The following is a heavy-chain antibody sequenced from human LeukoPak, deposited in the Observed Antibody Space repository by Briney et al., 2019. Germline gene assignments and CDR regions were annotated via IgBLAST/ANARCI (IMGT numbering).Heavy chain of an antibody. CDR3: ARAALLWFGELSPNWFDP. CDR1: GGSISSYY. V-gene: IGHV4-59*01. J-gene: IGHJ5*02. Sequence: SETLSLTCTVSGGSISSYYWSWIRQPPGKGLEWIGYIYYSGSTNYNPSLKSRVTTSVDTSKNQFSLKLSSVTAADTAVYYCARAALLWFGELSPNWFDPWGQGTLVTVSS. CDR2: IYYSGST. D-gene: IGHD3-10*01.